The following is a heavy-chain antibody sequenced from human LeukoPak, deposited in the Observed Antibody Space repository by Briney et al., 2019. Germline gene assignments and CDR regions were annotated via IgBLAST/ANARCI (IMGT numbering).Heavy chain of an antibody. J-gene: IGHJ4*02. D-gene: IGHD5-12*01. CDR1: GFPFSRYS. V-gene: IGHV3-21*01. Sequence: GGSLRLSCAASGFPFSRYSMNWVREAPGKGLESASSISSSSSYIYYADSVKGRFTISRDNATTNSLYLQMNSTRAEDTALYYCARCVMGDSGYDLDYWGQGTLVTVSS. CDR2: ISSSSSYI. CDR3: ARCVMGDSGYDLDY.